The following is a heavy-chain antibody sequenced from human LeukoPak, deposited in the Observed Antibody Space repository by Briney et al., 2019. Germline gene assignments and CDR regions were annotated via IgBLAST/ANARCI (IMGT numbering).Heavy chain of an antibody. CDR1: GFTFTSYA. Sequence: GGSLRLSCAASGFTFTSYAMTWVRQAPGKGLDWVSSISDRSTDIYYADSLKGRFTISRDNAKNSLYLQINSLRVEDTAVYYCARGVRIAAADYWGQGTLVTVSS. J-gene: IGHJ4*02. D-gene: IGHD6-13*01. V-gene: IGHV3-21*01. CDR3: ARGVRIAAADY. CDR2: ISDRSTDI.